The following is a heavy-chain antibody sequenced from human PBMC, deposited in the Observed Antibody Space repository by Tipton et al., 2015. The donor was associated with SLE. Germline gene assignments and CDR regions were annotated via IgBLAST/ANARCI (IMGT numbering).Heavy chain of an antibody. J-gene: IGHJ6*02. CDR3: ARYDFWSGHYYYGMDV. Sequence: QSGAEVKKPGASVKVSCKASGYTFNVYYIHWVRQAPGQGLEWMGRIHPKSGDTDYAQKFQGRVTMTRDTSINIAFMELSGLKSDDTAVYYCARYDFWSGHYYYGMDVWGQGTTVTVSS. V-gene: IGHV1-2*02. CDR1: GYTFNVYY. CDR2: IHPKSGDT. D-gene: IGHD3-3*01.